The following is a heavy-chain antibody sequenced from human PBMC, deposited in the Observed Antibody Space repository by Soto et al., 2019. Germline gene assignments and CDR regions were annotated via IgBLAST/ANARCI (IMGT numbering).Heavy chain of an antibody. Sequence: QVQLVQSGAEVKKPGSSVKVSCKASGGTFSSYAISWVRQDPGPGLEWMGGLIPIFGTANYAQKFQGRVKITADKSTSTAYMELSSLRSEDTAVYYCARVTDYYDSSGYWGYWGQGTLVTVSS. D-gene: IGHD3-22*01. CDR2: LIPIFGTA. J-gene: IGHJ4*02. CDR3: ARVTDYYDSSGYWGY. CDR1: GGTFSSYA. V-gene: IGHV1-69*06.